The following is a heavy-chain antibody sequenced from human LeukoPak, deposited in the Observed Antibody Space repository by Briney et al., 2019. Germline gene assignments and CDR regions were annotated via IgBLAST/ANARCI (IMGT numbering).Heavy chain of an antibody. D-gene: IGHD3-10*01. Sequence: GGSLRLSCAASGFIFNNYAMSWVRQAPGKGLEWVSSISGTGVTVYYADSVKGRFAISRDNSKNTLYLQMSSLGAEDTALYYCAKDQRFGDLDDYRGQGTLVTVSS. CDR1: GFIFNNYA. J-gene: IGHJ4*02. V-gene: IGHV3-23*01. CDR3: AKDQRFGDLDDY. CDR2: ISGTGVTV.